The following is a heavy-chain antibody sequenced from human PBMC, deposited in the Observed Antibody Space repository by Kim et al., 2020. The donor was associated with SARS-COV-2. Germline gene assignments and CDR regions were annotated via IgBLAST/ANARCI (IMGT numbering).Heavy chain of an antibody. CDR3: AKDVPPPGDAFDI. CDR1: GFTFSSYG. Sequence: GGSLRLSCAASGFTFSSYGMHWVRQAPGKGLEWVAVISYDGSNKYYADSVKGRFTISRDNSKNTLYLQMNSLRAEDTAVYYCAKDVPPPGDAFDIWGQGTMVTVSS. CDR2: ISYDGSNK. V-gene: IGHV3-30*18. J-gene: IGHJ3*02.